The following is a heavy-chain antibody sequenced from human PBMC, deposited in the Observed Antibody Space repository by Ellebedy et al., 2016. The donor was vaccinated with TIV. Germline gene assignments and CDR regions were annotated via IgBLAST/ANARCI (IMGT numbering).Heavy chain of an antibody. V-gene: IGHV6-1*01. CDR1: GDSVSSNSAV. J-gene: IGHJ3*02. D-gene: IGHD4-23*01. CDR3: ARHMATVAHDAFDM. CDR2: TYYSSNWNY. Sequence: SETLSLTXAISGDSVSSNSAVWNWIRQSPSRGLEWLGRTYYSSNWNYDYAPFVKGRITVNPDTSKNQFSLELSSVTAADRAVYYCARHMATVAHDAFDMWGQGTVVTVSS.